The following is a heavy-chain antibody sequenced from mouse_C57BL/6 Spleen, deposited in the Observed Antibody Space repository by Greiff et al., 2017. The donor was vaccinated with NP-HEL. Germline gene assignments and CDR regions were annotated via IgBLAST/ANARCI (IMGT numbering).Heavy chain of an antibody. V-gene: IGHV1-81*01. D-gene: IGHD2-1*01. J-gene: IGHJ1*03. CDR1: GYTFTSYG. CDR2: IYPRSGNT. CDR3: ARLDGNWYFDV. Sequence: VKLMESGAELARPGASVKLSCKASGYTFTSYGISWVKQRTGQGLEWIGEIYPRSGNTYYNEKFKGKATLTADKSSSTAYMELRSLTSEDSAVYFCARLDGNWYFDVWGTGTTVTVSS.